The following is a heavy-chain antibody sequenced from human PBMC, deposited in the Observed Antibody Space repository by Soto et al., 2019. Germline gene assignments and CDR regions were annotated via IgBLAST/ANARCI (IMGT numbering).Heavy chain of an antibody. V-gene: IGHV1-69*02. J-gene: IGHJ3*02. CDR3: ARWGGIAVAGQAFDI. Sequence: SVKVSCKASGGTFSSYTISWVRQAPGQGLEWMGRIIPILGIANYAQKFQGRVTITADKSTSTAYMELSSLRSEDTAVYYCARWGGIAVAGQAFDIWGQGTMVTVSS. D-gene: IGHD6-19*01. CDR2: IIPILGIA. CDR1: GGTFSSYT.